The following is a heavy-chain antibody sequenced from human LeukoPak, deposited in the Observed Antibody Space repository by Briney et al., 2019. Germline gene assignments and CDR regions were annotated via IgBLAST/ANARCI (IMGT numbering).Heavy chain of an antibody. CDR3: ARVVVVAAVRDNWFGP. V-gene: IGHV1-2*02. D-gene: IGHD2-15*01. CDR2: INPNSGGT. J-gene: IGHJ5*02. CDR1: GYTFTGYY. Sequence: ASVKVSCKASGYTFTGYYMHWVRQAPGQGLEWMGWINPNSGGTNYAQKFQGRVTMTRDTSISTAYMELSRLRSDDTAVYYCARVVVVAAVRDNWFGPWGQGTLVTVSS.